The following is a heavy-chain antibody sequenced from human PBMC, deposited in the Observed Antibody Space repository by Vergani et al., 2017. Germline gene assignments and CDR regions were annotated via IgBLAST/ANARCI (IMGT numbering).Heavy chain of an antibody. D-gene: IGHD1/OR15-1a*01. J-gene: IGHJ5*02. Sequence: QVQLVASGGGLVRPGGSLRLSCAASGFIFSDYYMTWIRQTPGKGLEWFAHISDGGETKMYAESLEGCFTATRGNTKNLLILQMKTLKVDDTATFYCGRKQSPASLMDKPIDIWGQGTLVTVSS. CDR2: ISDGGETK. V-gene: IGHV3-11*01. CDR3: GRKQSPASLMDKPIDI. CDR1: GFIFSDYY.